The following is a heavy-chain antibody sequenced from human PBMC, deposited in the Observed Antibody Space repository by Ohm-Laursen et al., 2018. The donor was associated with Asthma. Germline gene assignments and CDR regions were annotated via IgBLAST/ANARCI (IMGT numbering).Heavy chain of an antibody. CDR3: AKDKNKYYYYGMDV. CDR1: GYSFSSYS. J-gene: IGHJ6*02. V-gene: IGHV3-21*04. CDR2: ISSSSSYI. Sequence: SLRLSCAATGYSFSSYSMNWVRLPPGNGLEWVSSISSSSSYIYYADSVKGRFTISRDNAKNSLYLQMNSLRAEDTALYYCAKDKNKYYYYGMDVWGQRTTVTVSS. D-gene: IGHD1/OR15-1a*01.